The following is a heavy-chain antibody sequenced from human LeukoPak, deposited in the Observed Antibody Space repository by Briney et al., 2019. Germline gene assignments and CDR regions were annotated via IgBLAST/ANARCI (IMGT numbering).Heavy chain of an antibody. CDR1: GYTFTSYG. V-gene: IGHV1-18*01. CDR2: ISAYNGNT. Sequence: ASVKVSCKASGYTFTSYGISWVRQAPGQGLEWMGWISAYNGNTNYAQKLQGRVTMTTDTSTSTAYMELRSLRSDDTAVYYCARGREIYDFWSGYYGGGNWFDPWGQGTLVTVSS. D-gene: IGHD3-3*01. CDR3: ARGREIYDFWSGYYGGGNWFDP. J-gene: IGHJ5*02.